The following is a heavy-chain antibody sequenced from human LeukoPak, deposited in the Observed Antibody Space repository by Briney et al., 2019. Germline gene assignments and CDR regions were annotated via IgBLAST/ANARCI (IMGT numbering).Heavy chain of an antibody. Sequence: GASVKVSCKASGYTFTGYYMYWVRQAPGQGLEWMVWINPNSGGTNYAQKFQGRVTMTRDTSISTAYMELSRLRSDDTAVYYCARVLVATPPFDYWGQGTLVTVSS. CDR3: ARVLVATPPFDY. J-gene: IGHJ4*02. D-gene: IGHD5-12*01. CDR2: INPNSGGT. CDR1: GYTFTGYY. V-gene: IGHV1-2*02.